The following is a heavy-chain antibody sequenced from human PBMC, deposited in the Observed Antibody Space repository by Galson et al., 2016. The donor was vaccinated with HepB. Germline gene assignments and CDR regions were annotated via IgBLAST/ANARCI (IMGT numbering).Heavy chain of an antibody. J-gene: IGHJ1*01. D-gene: IGHD6-13*01. Sequence: SLRLSCAASGFTFSSYGMHWVRQAPGKGLEWVALIWYDGTKKYYTDSVRGRFSISRDDSKSTLYLQMNSLRVEDTAVYFCARGDPSGYRSNWGHFQHWGQGTLVTVS. V-gene: IGHV3-33*01. CDR3: ARGDPSGYRSNWGHFQH. CDR2: IWYDGTKK. CDR1: GFTFSSYG.